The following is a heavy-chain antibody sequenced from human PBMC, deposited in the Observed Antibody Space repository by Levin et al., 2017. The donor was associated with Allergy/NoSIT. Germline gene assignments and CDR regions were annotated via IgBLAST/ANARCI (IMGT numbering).Heavy chain of an antibody. CDR2: IKSKFDGGTT. CDR3: ATDDGPHYGVDV. CDR1: GFTVSSPFSNAW. Sequence: GESLKISCAASGFTVSSPFSNAWMSWVRQAPGKGLEWVGHIKSKFDGGTTDYAAPVKGSFTISRDDSKTMVYLQMNSLKSEDTGVYYCATDDGPHYGVDVWGHGTTVTVSS. J-gene: IGHJ6*02. V-gene: IGHV3-15*01.